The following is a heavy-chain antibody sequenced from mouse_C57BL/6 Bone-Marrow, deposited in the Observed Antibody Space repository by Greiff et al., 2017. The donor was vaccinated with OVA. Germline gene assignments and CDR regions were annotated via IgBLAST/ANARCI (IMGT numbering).Heavy chain of an antibody. CDR3: TRGGGNYVAY. CDR1: GYTFTDYE. Sequence: VQLQQSGAELVRPGASVTLSCKASGYTFTDYEMHWVKQTPVHGLEWIGAIDPETGGTAYNQKFKGKAILTADKSSSTAYMELRSLTSEDSAVYYCTRGGGNYVAYWGQGTLVTVSA. CDR2: IDPETGGT. V-gene: IGHV1-15*01. D-gene: IGHD2-1*01. J-gene: IGHJ3*01.